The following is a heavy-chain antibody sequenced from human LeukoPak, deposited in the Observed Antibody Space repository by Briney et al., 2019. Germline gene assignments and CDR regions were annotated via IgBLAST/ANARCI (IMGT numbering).Heavy chain of an antibody. CDR1: GFTFSSYS. CDR3: ASLYDFWSGYHFDY. D-gene: IGHD3-3*01. CDR2: ISSSSSYI. J-gene: IGHJ4*02. V-gene: IGHV3-21*01. Sequence: GGSLRLSCAASGFTFSSYSMNWVRQAPGKGLEWVSSISSSSSYIYYADSVKGRFTISRDNAKNSLYLQMNSLRAEDTAVYYCASLYDFWSGYHFDYWAREPWSPSPQ.